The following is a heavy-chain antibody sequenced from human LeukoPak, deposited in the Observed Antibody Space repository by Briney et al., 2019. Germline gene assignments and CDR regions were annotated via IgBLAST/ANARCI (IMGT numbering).Heavy chain of an antibody. V-gene: IGHV4-39*01. Sequence: PSETLSLTCTVSGGSISSSSYYWGWIRQPPGKGLEWIGSIYYSGSPYYNPSLKSRVTIPVDTSENPFSLKLSSVTAADTAVYLCARYVRGIWWDHAEFDYWGWGRLVIVSS. D-gene: IGHD3-10*02. J-gene: IGHJ4*02. CDR3: ARYVRGIWWDHAEFDY. CDR2: IYYSGSP. CDR1: GGSISSSSYY.